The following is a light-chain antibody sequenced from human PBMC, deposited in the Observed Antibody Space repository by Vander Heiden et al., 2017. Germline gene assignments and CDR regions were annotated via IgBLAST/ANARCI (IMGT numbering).Light chain of an antibody. CDR2: DDS. CDR3: QVWDSRSDRWV. Sequence: VLTHPPPVTVAPGQTAIITGGGKNIGSKGVRWYQQNPGQAPVLVVYDDSDRRSGIPEQFSDSNSGNTATLTISRVEAGDEGDYYCQVWDSRSDRWVFGGETKLTVL. J-gene: IGLJ3*02. V-gene: IGLV3-21*02. CDR1: NIGSKG.